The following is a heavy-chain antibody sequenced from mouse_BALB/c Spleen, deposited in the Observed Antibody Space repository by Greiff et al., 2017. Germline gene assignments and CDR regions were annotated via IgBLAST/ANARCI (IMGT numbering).Heavy chain of an antibody. J-gene: IGHJ3*01. Sequence: QVQLQQPGAELVKPGAPVKLSCKASGYTFTSYWMNWVKQRPGRGLEWIGRIDPSDSETHYNQKFKDKATLTVDKSSSTAYIQLSSLTSEDSAVYYCARGYGRSRFAYWGQGTLVTVSA. CDR1: GYTFTSYW. D-gene: IGHD1-1*01. CDR2: IDPSDSET. CDR3: ARGYGRSRFAY. V-gene: IGHV1-69*02.